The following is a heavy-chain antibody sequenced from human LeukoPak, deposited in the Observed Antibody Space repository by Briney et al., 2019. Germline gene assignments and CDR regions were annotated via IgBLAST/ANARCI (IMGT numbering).Heavy chain of an antibody. CDR3: ARTRDVGTAIYFDY. J-gene: IGHJ4*02. CDR1: GGSISSGNYF. CDR2: IYYSGNT. Sequence: PSQTLSLTCTVSGGSISSGNYFWSWIRQPPGKGLEWIGYIYYSGNTYYNPSLKSRVTISLDTSKSQFSLKLGSVTDADTAVYYCARTRDVGTAIYFDYWGQGTLVTVSS. D-gene: IGHD5-18*01. V-gene: IGHV4-30-4*01.